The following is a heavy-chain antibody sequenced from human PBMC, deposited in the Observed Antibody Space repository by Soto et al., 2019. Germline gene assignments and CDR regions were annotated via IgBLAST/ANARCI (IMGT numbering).Heavy chain of an antibody. CDR3: ARGVVPVDFDY. V-gene: IGHV1-3*01. CDR2: INAGNGNT. CDR1: GYTFTSYA. Sequence: QVQLVQSGAEVKKPGASVKVSCKASGYTFTSYAMHWVRQAPGQRLEWMGWINAGNGNTKYSQKFQGRVTITRDTSASTAYMELSSLRSEDTDVYYCARGVVPVDFDYWGQGTLVTVSS. J-gene: IGHJ4*02. D-gene: IGHD2-2*01.